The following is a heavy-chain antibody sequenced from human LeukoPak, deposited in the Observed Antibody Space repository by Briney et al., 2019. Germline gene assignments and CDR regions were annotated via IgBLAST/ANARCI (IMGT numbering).Heavy chain of an antibody. Sequence: SETLSLTCAVYGGSFSGYYWSWIRQPPGKGLEWIGEINHSGSTNYNPSLKSRVTISVDTSKNQFSLKLSPVTAADTAVYYCARGREVASAYYFDYWGQGTLVTVSS. D-gene: IGHD2-15*01. CDR2: INHSGST. J-gene: IGHJ4*02. V-gene: IGHV4-34*01. CDR1: GGSFSGYY. CDR3: ARGREVASAYYFDY.